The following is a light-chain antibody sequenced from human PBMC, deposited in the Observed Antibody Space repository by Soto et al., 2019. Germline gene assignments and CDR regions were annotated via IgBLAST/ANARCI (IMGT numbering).Light chain of an antibody. CDR1: QSISSSY. CDR2: VAS. J-gene: IGKJ4*01. V-gene: IGKV3-20*01. CDR3: QQYGSSPGT. Sequence: EIVWTQSPGTLSLSPGDRPTPSCRASQSISSSYLAWYQQKPGQAPRLLIYVASSRATGIPDRFSGSGSGTDFTLTSSRLEPEDFAVYYCQQYGSSPGTFGGGTKVDIK.